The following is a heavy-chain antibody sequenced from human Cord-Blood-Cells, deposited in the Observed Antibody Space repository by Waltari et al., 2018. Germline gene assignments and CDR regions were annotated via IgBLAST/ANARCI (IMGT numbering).Heavy chain of an antibody. D-gene: IGHD6-19*01. CDR3: ARDIAVAGTGD. Sequence: QVQLQQWGAGLLKPSETLSLTCAVYGGSFSGYYWSWIRQPPGKGLGWIGEINHSGSTNYNPSLKCRVTISVDASKNQFSLKLSSVTAADTAVYYCARDIAVAGTGDWGQGTLVTVSS. CDR2: INHSGST. J-gene: IGHJ4*02. V-gene: IGHV4-34*01. CDR1: GGSFSGYY.